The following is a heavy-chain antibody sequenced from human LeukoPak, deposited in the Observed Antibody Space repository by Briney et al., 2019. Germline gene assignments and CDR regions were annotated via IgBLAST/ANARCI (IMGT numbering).Heavy chain of an antibody. CDR1: GFTFSHIG. CDR3: AKALYDSPLTGDP. D-gene: IGHD3-22*01. CDR2: IHPNGVNT. J-gene: IGHJ5*02. Sequence: GGSLRLSCEASGFTFSHIGMAWVRQAPGKGLEWVSSIHPNGVNTHYADSVRGRFTISRDNSKNTLFLQMNSLRVEDTATYYCAKALYDSPLTGDPWGQGTLVTVSS. V-gene: IGHV3-23*01.